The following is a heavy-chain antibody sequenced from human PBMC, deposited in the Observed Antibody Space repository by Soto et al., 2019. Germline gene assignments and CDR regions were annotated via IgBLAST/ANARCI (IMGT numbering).Heavy chain of an antibody. V-gene: IGHV3-53*04. CDR3: ARGIRCSSTSCQYYYYYMDV. J-gene: IGHJ6*03. CDR2: IYSGGST. D-gene: IGHD2-2*01. Sequence: EVQLVESGGGLVQPGGSLRLSCAASGFTVSSNYMSWVRQAPGKGLEWVSVIYSGGSTYYADSVKGRFTISRHNSKNTLYLQMNSLRAEDTAVYYCARGIRCSSTSCQYYYYYMDVWGNVTTVTVSS. CDR1: GFTVSSNY.